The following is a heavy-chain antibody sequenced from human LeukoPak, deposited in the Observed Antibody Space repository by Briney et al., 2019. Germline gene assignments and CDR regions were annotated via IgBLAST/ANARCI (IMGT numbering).Heavy chain of an antibody. V-gene: IGHV7-4-1*02. CDR1: GYTFSSHA. CDR3: ARTRIPFYFGSGTPDY. CDR2: INTNTGNP. D-gene: IGHD3-10*01. J-gene: IGHJ4*02. Sequence: ASVKVSCKASGYTFSSHAMIWVRQAPGQGFEWMGWINTNTGNPRYGQGFTGRFVFSLDTSVSTAYLQISSLKSEDTAVFFCARTRIPFYFGSGTPDYWGQGTLVTVSS.